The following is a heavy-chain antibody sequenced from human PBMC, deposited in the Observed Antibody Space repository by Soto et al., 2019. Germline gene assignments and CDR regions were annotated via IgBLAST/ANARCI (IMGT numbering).Heavy chain of an antibody. CDR1: GFTVRSNW. CDR2: INRDGSEL. V-gene: IGHV3-7*01. J-gene: IGHJ6*03. CDR3: ARGPKIATYYYYYMDV. Sequence: GGSLRLSCEASGFTVRSNWMHWVRQAPGEGLEWVAHINRDGSELDYVDSVKGRFTISRDNAKNSLYLQMNSLRAEDTAVYYCARGPKIATYYYYYMDVWGKGTTVTVSS.